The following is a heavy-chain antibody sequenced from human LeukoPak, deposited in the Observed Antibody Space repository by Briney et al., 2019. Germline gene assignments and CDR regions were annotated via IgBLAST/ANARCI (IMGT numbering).Heavy chain of an antibody. CDR2: ISWNSGSI. V-gene: IGHV3-9*01. CDR3: ARDRNIVLMVYAMAYAFDI. D-gene: IGHD2-8*01. J-gene: IGHJ3*02. Sequence: GGSLRLSCAASGFTFDDYAMHWVRQAPGKGLEWVSGISWNSGSIGYADSVKGRFTISRDNAKNSLYLQMNSLRAEDTAVYYCARDRNIVLMVYAMAYAFDIWGQGTMVTVSS. CDR1: GFTFDDYA.